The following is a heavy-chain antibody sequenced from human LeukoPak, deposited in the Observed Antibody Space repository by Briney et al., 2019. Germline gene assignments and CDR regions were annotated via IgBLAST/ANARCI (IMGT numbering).Heavy chain of an antibody. CDR2: INPSGGST. CDR1: GYTFTSYY. D-gene: IGHD4-23*01. Sequence: ASVKVSCKASGYTFTSYYMHWVRQAPGQGLEWMGIINPSGGSTSYAQKFQGRVTMSRDTSESTVYMELSSLRSEDTAVYYCARDGGDYGGNSDAFDIWGQGTMVTVSS. J-gene: IGHJ3*02. CDR3: ARDGGDYGGNSDAFDI. V-gene: IGHV1-46*01.